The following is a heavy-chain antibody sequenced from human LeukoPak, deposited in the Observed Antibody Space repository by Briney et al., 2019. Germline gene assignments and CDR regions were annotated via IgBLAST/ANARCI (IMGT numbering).Heavy chain of an antibody. D-gene: IGHD5-24*01. J-gene: IGHJ4*02. V-gene: IGHV3-21*06. Sequence: GGSLRLSCAASGFAFNKYIMNWVRQAPGKGLELVSSISTSSRHIYYAASVKGRFTISRDDAKNSVYLQMNGLRAEDTAVYYCARDVSGDGYNKFDYWGQGTLVTVSP. CDR2: ISTSSRHI. CDR1: GFAFNKYI. CDR3: ARDVSGDGYNKFDY.